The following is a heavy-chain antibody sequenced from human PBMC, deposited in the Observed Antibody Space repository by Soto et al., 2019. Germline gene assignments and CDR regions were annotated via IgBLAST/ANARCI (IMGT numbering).Heavy chain of an antibody. CDR2: ISWNSGSI. CDR1: GFTFDDYA. J-gene: IGHJ3*02. V-gene: IGHV3-9*01. CDR3: AKVSGSYYDSFDI. D-gene: IGHD2-15*01. Sequence: PGGSLRLSCAASGFTFDDYAMHWVRQAPGKGLEWVSGISWNSGSIGYADSVKGRFTISRDNAKNSLYLQMNSLRAEDTALYYCAKVSGSYYDSFDIWGQGTMFTVSS.